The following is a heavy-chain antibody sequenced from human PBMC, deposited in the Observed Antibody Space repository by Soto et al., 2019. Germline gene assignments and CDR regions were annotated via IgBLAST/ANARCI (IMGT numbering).Heavy chain of an antibody. V-gene: IGHV3-23*01. D-gene: IGHD3-3*01. CDR3: ARWSYLDY. Sequence: QTGGPLRLSCAASGFSFGSYALSWVRQAPGKGLEWVSTISGSDGKTFYADSVKGRFSISRDTSQNTLYLQMNSLRADDTAIYYCARWSYLDYWGQGTRVTVSS. CDR1: GFSFGSYA. J-gene: IGHJ4*02. CDR2: ISGSDGKT.